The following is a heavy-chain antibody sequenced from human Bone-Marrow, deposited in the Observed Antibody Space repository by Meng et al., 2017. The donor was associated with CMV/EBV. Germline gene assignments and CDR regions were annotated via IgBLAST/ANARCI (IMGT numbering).Heavy chain of an antibody. Sequence: GSSLSTSGVGVGWIRQPPGKALEWLALIYWNDDKSYSPSLKSRLTITTDTSKNQVVLTMTTMHPVDPATYYCAHTNTYGYGDWFDPWGQGTLVTVSS. V-gene: IGHV2-5*01. J-gene: IGHJ5*02. CDR1: GSSLSTSGVG. CDR2: IYWNDDK. CDR3: AHTNTYGYGDWFDP. D-gene: IGHD5-18*01.